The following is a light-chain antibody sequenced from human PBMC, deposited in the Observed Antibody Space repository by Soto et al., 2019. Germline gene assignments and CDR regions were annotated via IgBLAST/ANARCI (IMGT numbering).Light chain of an antibody. J-gene: IGKJ4*01. CDR1: QSIDTY. CDR3: QQSFTTWLT. Sequence: DIQMTQSPSSLSASVGDRVTITCRASQSIDTYLNWYQQKPGKAPNLLIYAASNLQSGVPSRFSGSGFGTYFTLSISSLQPEDFATYDCQQSFTTWLTFGGGTKVEIK. V-gene: IGKV1-39*01. CDR2: AAS.